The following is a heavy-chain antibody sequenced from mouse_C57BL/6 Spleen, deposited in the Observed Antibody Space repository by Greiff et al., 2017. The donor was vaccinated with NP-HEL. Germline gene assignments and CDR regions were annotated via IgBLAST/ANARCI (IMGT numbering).Heavy chain of an antibody. CDR3: ARLGATVVG. J-gene: IGHJ3*01. D-gene: IGHD1-1*01. CDR1: GYTFTGYW. V-gene: IGHV1-53*01. CDR2: INPSNGGT. Sequence: QVQLKESGTELVKPGASVKLSCKASGYTFTGYWIHWVKQRPGQGLEWIGNINPSNGGTNYNEKFKSKATLTVDKSSSTAYMQLSSLTSEDSAVYYCARLGATVVGWGQGTLVTVSA.